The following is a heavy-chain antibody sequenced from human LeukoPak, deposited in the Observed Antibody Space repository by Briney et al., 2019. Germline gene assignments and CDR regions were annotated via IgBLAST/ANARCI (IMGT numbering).Heavy chain of an antibody. D-gene: IGHD1-26*01. CDR1: GFTFDDYA. CDR2: ISWNSGSI. J-gene: IGHJ2*01. V-gene: IGHV3-9*01. CDR3: AKDTGGGSYYGYFDL. Sequence: GGSLRLSCAASGFTFDDYAMHWVRQAPGKGLEWVSGISWNSGSIGYADSVKGRFTISRDNAKNSLYLQMNSLRAEDTALYYCAKDTGGGSYYGYFDLWGRGTLVTVSS.